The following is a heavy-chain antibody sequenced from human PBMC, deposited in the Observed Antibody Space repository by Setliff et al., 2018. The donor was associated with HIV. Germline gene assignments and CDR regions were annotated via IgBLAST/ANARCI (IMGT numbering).Heavy chain of an antibody. Sequence: ASVKVSCKASGYTLIGYNMHWVRQAPGQGLEWMGWINPNSGGTNYAQKFQGRVIMTRDTSISTAYMELSRLRSDDTAVYYCARALDSSADIEGYFDCWGQGMLVTVSS. CDR1: GYTLIGYN. CDR2: INPNSGGT. CDR3: ARALDSSADIEGYFDC. J-gene: IGHJ4*02. D-gene: IGHD2-15*01. V-gene: IGHV1-2*02.